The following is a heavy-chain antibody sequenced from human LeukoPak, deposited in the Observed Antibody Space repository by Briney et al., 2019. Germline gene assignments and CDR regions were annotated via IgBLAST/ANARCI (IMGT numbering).Heavy chain of an antibody. V-gene: IGHV3-23*01. CDR3: AKPGSEGPLYFDY. D-gene: IGHD3-10*01. Sequence: GRSLRLSCAASGFTFSSYAMSWVRQAPGKGLEWVSAISGSGGSTYYADSVKGRFTISRDNSKNTLYLQMNSLRAEDTAVYYCAKPGSEGPLYFDYWGQGTLVTVSS. J-gene: IGHJ4*02. CDR2: ISGSGGST. CDR1: GFTFSSYA.